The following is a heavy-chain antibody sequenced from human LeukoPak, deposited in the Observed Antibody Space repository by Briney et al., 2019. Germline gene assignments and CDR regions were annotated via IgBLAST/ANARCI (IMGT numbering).Heavy chain of an antibody. CDR1: GYTFTSYG. CDR2: FDPEDDEI. D-gene: IGHD1-7*01. V-gene: IGHV1-24*01. Sequence: ASVKVSCKASGYTFTSYGISWVRQAPGKGLEWMGGFDPEDDEIIYAQRFQGRVTMTEDASTDTAYMELRSLRSEDTAVYYCATETGNFYFYSWGQGTLVTVSS. CDR3: ATETGNFYFYS. J-gene: IGHJ4*02.